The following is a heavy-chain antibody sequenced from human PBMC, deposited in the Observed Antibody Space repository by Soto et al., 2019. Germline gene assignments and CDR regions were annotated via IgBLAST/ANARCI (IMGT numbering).Heavy chain of an antibody. Sequence: PSETLSLTCTVSGGSISSYYLSWIRQPPGKGLEWIGYIYYSGSTNYNPSLKSRVTISVDTSKNQFSLKLSSVTAADTAVYYCARELVHAFDIWGQGTMVTVSS. V-gene: IGHV4-59*01. CDR1: GGSISSYY. J-gene: IGHJ3*02. D-gene: IGHD6-6*01. CDR2: IYYSGST. CDR3: ARELVHAFDI.